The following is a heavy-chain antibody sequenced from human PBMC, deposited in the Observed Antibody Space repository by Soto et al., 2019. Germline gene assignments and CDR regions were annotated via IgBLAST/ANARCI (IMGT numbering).Heavy chain of an antibody. J-gene: IGHJ6*02. D-gene: IGHD3-3*01. V-gene: IGHV1-69*13. CDR3: ARAPYYDFWSGSYYYGMDV. CDR1: GGTFSSYA. Sequence: SVKVSCKASGGTFSSYANSWVRQAPGQGLERMGGIIPIFGTANYAQKFQGRVTITADESTSTAYMELSSLRSEDTAVYYCARAPYYDFWSGSYYYGMDVWGQGTTVTVSS. CDR2: IIPIFGTA.